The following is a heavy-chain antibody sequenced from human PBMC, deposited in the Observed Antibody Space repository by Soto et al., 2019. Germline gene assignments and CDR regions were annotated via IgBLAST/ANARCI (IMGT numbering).Heavy chain of an antibody. D-gene: IGHD4-17*01. V-gene: IGHV4-59*08. CDR1: GGSISSYY. Sequence: PSETLSLTCTVSGGSISSYYWSWIRQPPGKGLEWIGYIYYSGSTNYNPSLKSRVTISVDTSKNQFSLKLSSVTAADTAVYYCARHGDYGDYGRYWGQGTLVTVSS. J-gene: IGHJ4*02. CDR2: IYYSGST. CDR3: ARHGDYGDYGRY.